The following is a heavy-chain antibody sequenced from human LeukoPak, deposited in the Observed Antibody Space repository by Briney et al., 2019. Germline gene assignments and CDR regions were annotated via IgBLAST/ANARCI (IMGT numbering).Heavy chain of an antibody. Sequence: PSETLSLTCTVSGGSISSSSAYWGWILQPPGKGLEWIGSIYYSKNTYYNPSLKSRVTISADTSKNQFSLTLGSVSATDTAVYYCVSPRGFSYGYFDYWGQGTLVTVSS. J-gene: IGHJ4*02. CDR3: VSPRGFSYGYFDY. V-gene: IGHV4-39*01. CDR2: IYYSKNT. CDR1: GGSISSSSAY. D-gene: IGHD5-18*01.